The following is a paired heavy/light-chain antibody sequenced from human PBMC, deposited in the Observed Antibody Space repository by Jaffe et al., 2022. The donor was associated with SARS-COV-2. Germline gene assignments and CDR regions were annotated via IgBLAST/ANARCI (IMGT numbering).Heavy chain of an antibody. Sequence: DVQLLESGGGLVQPGGSLRLSCAASGLTFSRYAMTWVRQAPGKGLEWVSGISGSGDTTIYGDSVKGRFTISRDNSKNTLYLQMNSLRAEDTALYYCVTKGGGNYFYPFDYWGQGTLVTVSS. J-gene: IGHJ4*02. CDR2: ISGSGDTT. CDR3: VTKGGGNYFYPFDY. D-gene: IGHD3-10*01. V-gene: IGHV3-23*01. CDR1: GLTFSRYA.
Light chain of an antibody. CDR3: QQYGSSPVT. CDR1: QSVSNRY. CDR2: EAS. J-gene: IGKJ2*01. V-gene: IGKV3-20*01. Sequence: EIVLTQSPGTLSFSPGERATLSCRASQSVSNRYLAWYQRKPGQAHRLLIYEASRRVTGIPDRFSGSGSGTDFSLTISRLEPEDFAVYYCQQYGSSPVTFGQGTNLEIK.